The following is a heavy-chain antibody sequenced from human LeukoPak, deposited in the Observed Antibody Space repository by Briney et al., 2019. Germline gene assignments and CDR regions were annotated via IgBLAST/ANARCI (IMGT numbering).Heavy chain of an antibody. CDR3: ARYSATQSFDY. CDR2: IYYSGST. J-gene: IGHJ4*02. Sequence: SETLSLTCTVSGGSISSSTYYWGWIRQPPGKGLEWIGSIYYSGSTYYNPSLKSRVTTPVDTSKNHFSLKLSSVTAADSAVYYCARYSATQSFDYWGQGTLVTVSS. CDR1: GGSISSSTYY. D-gene: IGHD5-18*01. V-gene: IGHV4-39*02.